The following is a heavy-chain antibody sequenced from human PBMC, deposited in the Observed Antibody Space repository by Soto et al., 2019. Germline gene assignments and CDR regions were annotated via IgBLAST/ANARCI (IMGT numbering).Heavy chain of an antibody. D-gene: IGHD3-10*01. CDR1: GFTFSSYW. Sequence: LRLSCAASGFTFSSYWMSWVRQAPGKGLEWVANIKQDGSEKYYVDSVKGRFTISRDNAKNSLYLQMNSLRAEDTAVYYCARDQLVRGVNIYYYYGMDVWGQGTTVTVSS. CDR3: ARDQLVRGVNIYYYYGMDV. V-gene: IGHV3-7*03. J-gene: IGHJ6*02. CDR2: IKQDGSEK.